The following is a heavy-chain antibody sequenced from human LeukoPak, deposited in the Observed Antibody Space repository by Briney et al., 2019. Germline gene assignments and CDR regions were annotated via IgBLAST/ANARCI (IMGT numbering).Heavy chain of an antibody. D-gene: IGHD3-9*01. CDR1: GASISSSTYY. Sequence: SETLSLTCTVSGASISSSTYYWGWIRQPPGKGLEWIGSIYYSGSTYYKPSLKSRVTISVDTSKNQFSLKLSSVTAADTAVHYCARQGYYDILTEWDAFDIWGQGTMVTVSS. CDR2: IYYSGST. V-gene: IGHV4-39*01. CDR3: ARQGYYDILTEWDAFDI. J-gene: IGHJ3*02.